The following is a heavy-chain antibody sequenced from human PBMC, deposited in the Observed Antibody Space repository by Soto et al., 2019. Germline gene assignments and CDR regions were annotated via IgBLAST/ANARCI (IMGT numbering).Heavy chain of an antibody. D-gene: IGHD3-10*01. CDR2: IGGSGGST. V-gene: IGHV3-23*01. J-gene: IGHJ5*02. Sequence: EVQVLESGGGLVQPGGSLRLSCAASGFTFSSYTMSWVRQAPGQGLEWVSAIGGSGGSTYYADSVTGRFTISRDNSRNTLYLQMNSLKAEDTAVYYCAKSAYYSGSGSYSGNWFDPWGQGTLVTVSS. CDR1: GFTFSSYT. CDR3: AKSAYYSGSGSYSGNWFDP.